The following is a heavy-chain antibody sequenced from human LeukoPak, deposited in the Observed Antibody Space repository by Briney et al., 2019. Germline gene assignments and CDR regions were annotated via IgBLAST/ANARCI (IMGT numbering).Heavy chain of an antibody. Sequence: SETLSLTCTVSGDSISSGDYYWSWIRQPAGKGLEWIGRISSSGSTNYNPSLKSRVTISVDTSKNQFSLKLSSVTAADTAVYYCARGRFYDILTGSESLFDYWGQGTLVTVSS. CDR3: ARGRFYDILTGSESLFDY. J-gene: IGHJ4*02. CDR2: ISSSGST. V-gene: IGHV4-61*02. CDR1: GDSISSGDYY. D-gene: IGHD3-9*01.